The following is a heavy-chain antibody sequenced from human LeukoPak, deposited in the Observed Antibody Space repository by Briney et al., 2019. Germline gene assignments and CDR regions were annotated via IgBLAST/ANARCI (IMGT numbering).Heavy chain of an antibody. J-gene: IGHJ6*03. D-gene: IGHD2-8*01. Sequence: GASVKVSCKASGYTFTSYSMNWVRQAPGQGLEWMGWINTNTGHPTYAQGFTGRFVFSLDTSVSTAYLQISSLKPEDTAVYYCARGIGIGTVLMVHGNMDVWGKGTTVTVSS. CDR1: GYTFTSYS. CDR2: INTNTGHP. CDR3: ARGIGIGTVLMVHGNMDV. V-gene: IGHV7-4-1*02.